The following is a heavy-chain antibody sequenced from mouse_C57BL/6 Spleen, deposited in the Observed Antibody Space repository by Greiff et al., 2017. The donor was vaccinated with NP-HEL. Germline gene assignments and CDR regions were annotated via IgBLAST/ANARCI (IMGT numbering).Heavy chain of an antibody. D-gene: IGHD1-1*01. J-gene: IGHJ3*01. CDR1: GYTFTSYW. CDR3: ACYYYGSSSWFAY. CDR2: IYPGSGST. V-gene: IGHV1-55*01. Sequence: QVQLQQPGAELVKPGASVKMSCKASGYTFTSYWITWVKQRPGQGLEWIGDIYPGSGSTNYNEKFKSKATLTVDTSSSTAYMQLSSLTSEDSAVYYCACYYYGSSSWFAYWGQGTLVTVSA.